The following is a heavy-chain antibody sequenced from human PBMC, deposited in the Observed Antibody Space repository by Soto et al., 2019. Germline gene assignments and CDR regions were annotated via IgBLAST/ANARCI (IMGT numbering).Heavy chain of an antibody. J-gene: IGHJ3*02. CDR3: ARIVGYSSSSVISSAFDI. D-gene: IGHD6-6*01. CDR2: IDWDDDK. Sequence: CVSWIRQPPGKALEWLALIDWDDDKYYSTSLKTRLTISKDTSKNQVVLTMTNMDPVDTATYYCARIVGYSSSSVISSAFDIWGQGTMVTVSS. V-gene: IGHV2-70*01. CDR1: C.